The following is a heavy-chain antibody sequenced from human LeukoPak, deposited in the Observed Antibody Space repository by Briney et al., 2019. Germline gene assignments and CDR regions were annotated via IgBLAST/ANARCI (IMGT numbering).Heavy chain of an antibody. V-gene: IGHV3-23*01. CDR2: ISGSGGST. D-gene: IGHD2-2*02. Sequence: GGSLRLSCAASGFTFSSYAMSWVRQAPGKGLEWVSAISGSGGSTYYADSVKGRFTISRDNSKNTLYLQMNSLRAEDTAVYYCAKDIVVVPAAIPGYFQHWGQGTLVTVSS. CDR3: AKDIVVVPAAIPGYFQH. CDR1: GFTFSSYA. J-gene: IGHJ1*01.